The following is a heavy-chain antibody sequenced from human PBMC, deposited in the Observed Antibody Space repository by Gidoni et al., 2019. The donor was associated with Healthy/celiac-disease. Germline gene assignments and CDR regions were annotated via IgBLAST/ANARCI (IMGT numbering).Heavy chain of an antibody. D-gene: IGHD2-15*01. V-gene: IGHV4-59*01. CDR3: ARTGWSRRDAFDI. Sequence: QVQLQESGPGLAKPSENLSLTCTVSGGSISSYYWSWIRQPPGKGLEWIGYIYYSGSTNYNPSLKSRVTISVDTSKNQFSLKLSSVTAADTAVYYCARTGWSRRDAFDIWGQGTMVTVSS. CDR2: IYYSGST. J-gene: IGHJ3*02. CDR1: GGSISSYY.